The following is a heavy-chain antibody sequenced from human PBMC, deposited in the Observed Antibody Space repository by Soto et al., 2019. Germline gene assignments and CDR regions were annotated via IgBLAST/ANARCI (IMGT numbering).Heavy chain of an antibody. CDR3: ARSFPRFTAPDS. J-gene: IGHJ5*01. CDR1: GFIFSNYE. Sequence: EVQLVESGGGLVQPGGSLRLSCAASGFIFSNYEMNWVRQAPGEGLQWVSFISPTGNKIYYGESVKGRFTISRDNAKNSVFLQMNSLTAEDTAVYFCARSFPRFTAPDSWGQGTLVTVAS. V-gene: IGHV3-48*03. CDR2: ISPTGNKI. D-gene: IGHD2-21*02.